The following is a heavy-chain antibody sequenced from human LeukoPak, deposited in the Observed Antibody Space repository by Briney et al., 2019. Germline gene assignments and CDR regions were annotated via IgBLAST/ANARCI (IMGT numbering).Heavy chain of an antibody. J-gene: IGHJ4*02. CDR3: ARLGSPHIVGATDY. CDR2: IYHSGST. D-gene: IGHD1-26*01. CDR1: GGSISSGGYY. Sequence: SQTLSLTCTVSGGSISSGGYYWSWIRQPPGKGLEWIGYIYHSGSTYYNPSLKSRVTISVDRSKNQFSLKLSSVTAADTAVYYCARLGSPHIVGATDYWGQGTLVTVSS. V-gene: IGHV4-30-2*01.